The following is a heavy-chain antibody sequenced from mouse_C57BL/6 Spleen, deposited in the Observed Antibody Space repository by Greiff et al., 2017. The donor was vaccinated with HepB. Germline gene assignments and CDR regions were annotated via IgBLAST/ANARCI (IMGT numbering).Heavy chain of an antibody. CDR1: GYTFTSYG. CDR3: ANYYGSSDWYFDV. D-gene: IGHD1-1*01. J-gene: IGHJ1*03. V-gene: IGHV1-81*01. CDR2: IYPRSGNT. Sequence: QVQLQQSGAELARPGASVKLSCKASGYTFTSYGISWVKQRTGQGLEWIGEIYPRSGNTYYNEKFKGKATLTADKSSSTAYMELRSLTSDDSAVYFCANYYGSSDWYFDVWGTGTTVTVSS.